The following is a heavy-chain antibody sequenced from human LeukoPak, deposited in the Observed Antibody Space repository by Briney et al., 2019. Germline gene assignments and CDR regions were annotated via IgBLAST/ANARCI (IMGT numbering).Heavy chain of an antibody. Sequence: PGGSLRLSCAASGFNFNSYGMHWVRQAPGKGLEWVAFIRYDGSNKYYVDSVKGRFTLFRDNSKNTLYLQMNSLRPEDTAVYYCAKDAYGSGSLFDYWGREPWSPSP. CDR1: GFNFNSYG. CDR2: IRYDGSNK. J-gene: IGHJ4*02. D-gene: IGHD3-10*01. V-gene: IGHV3-30*02. CDR3: AKDAYGSGSLFDY.